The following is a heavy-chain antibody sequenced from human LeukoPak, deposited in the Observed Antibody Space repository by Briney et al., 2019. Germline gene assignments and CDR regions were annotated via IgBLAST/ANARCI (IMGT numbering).Heavy chain of an antibody. V-gene: IGHV3-30*04. D-gene: IGHD3-10*01. Sequence: PGGSLRLSCAASGFTFSSYAMHWVRQAPGKGLEWVAVISYDGSNKYYADSVKGRFTISRDNSKNTLYLQMNSLRAEDTAVYYCARALPRRGSYFDYWGQGTLVTVSS. CDR2: ISYDGSNK. J-gene: IGHJ4*02. CDR1: GFTFSSYA. CDR3: ARALPRRGSYFDY.